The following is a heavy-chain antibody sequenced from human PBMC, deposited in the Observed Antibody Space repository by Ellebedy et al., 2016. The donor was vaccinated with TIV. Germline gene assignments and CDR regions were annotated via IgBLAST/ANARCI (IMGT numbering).Heavy chain of an antibody. D-gene: IGHD7-27*01. CDR3: ARTGIWGNAFDI. CDR1: GYTFASYG. Sequence: AASVKVSCKASGYTFASYGVNWVRQAPGQGLEWMGWINTNSGNPTSAQAFTGRIVFSLDPSVSTAYLQISSLRAEDSAVYYCARTGIWGNAFDIWGQGTMVTVSS. J-gene: IGHJ3*02. V-gene: IGHV7-4-1*02. CDR2: INTNSGNP.